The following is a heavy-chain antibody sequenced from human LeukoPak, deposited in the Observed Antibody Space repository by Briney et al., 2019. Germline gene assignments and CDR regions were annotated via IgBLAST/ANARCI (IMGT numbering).Heavy chain of an antibody. Sequence: PGGGLRVSSVDSVDTFSKYAMWSVCQGPGEGLERVSDISGSGDSTYYADSVKGRFTISRDNAKNTLYLQMNSLRAEDTAVYYCARDRGYYDSSCFFDYWGQGTLVTVSS. J-gene: IGHJ4*02. CDR2: ISGSGDST. CDR1: VDTFSKYA. CDR3: ARDRGYYDSSCFFDY. D-gene: IGHD3-22*01. V-gene: IGHV3-23*01.